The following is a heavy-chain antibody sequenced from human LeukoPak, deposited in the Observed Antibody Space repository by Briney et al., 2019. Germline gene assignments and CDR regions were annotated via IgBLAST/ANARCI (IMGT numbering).Heavy chain of an antibody. D-gene: IGHD4-17*01. Sequence: NASETLSLTCTVSGGSINGYYWSWIRQPPGRGLEWIGYVYYSASTNYNPSLKSRVTISVDTSKKQFSLRLSSVTAAETAVYYCARGIMTTVPTFDYWGQGTLVTVSS. J-gene: IGHJ4*02. CDR1: GGSINGYY. CDR2: VYYSAST. CDR3: ARGIMTTVPTFDY. V-gene: IGHV4-59*01.